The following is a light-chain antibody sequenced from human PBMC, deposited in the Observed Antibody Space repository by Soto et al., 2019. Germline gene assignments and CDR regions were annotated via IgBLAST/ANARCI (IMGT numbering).Light chain of an antibody. CDR3: IQCTHRARP. V-gene: IGKV2-30*01. CDR2: KVS. J-gene: IGKJ1*01. Sequence: DVVMTQSPLSLPVTLGQPASISCRSSQSLGYSDGNTYLNWFHQRPGQSPRRLIYKVSNRDSGVPDRFSCSPSRSDFTLKISRVESQDVGVYYCIQCTHRARPFGQGNTFDI. CDR1: QSLGYSDGNTY.